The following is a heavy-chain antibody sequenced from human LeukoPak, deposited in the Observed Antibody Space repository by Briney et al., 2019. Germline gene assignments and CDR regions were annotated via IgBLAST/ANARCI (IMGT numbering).Heavy chain of an antibody. D-gene: IGHD6-6*01. CDR2: ISGSGGST. Sequence: GGSLRLSCAASGFTFSSYAMSWVRQAPGKGLEWVSAISGSGGSTYYADSVKGRFTISGDNSKNTLYLQMNSLRAEDTAVYYCAKDLSGYSSSSACSYWGQGTLVTVSS. CDR1: GFTFSSYA. V-gene: IGHV3-23*01. CDR3: AKDLSGYSSSSACSY. J-gene: IGHJ4*02.